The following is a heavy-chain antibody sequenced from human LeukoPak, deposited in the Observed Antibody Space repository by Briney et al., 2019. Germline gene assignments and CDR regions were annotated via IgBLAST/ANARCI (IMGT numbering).Heavy chain of an antibody. CDR3: ARGYGSYGYKFDY. V-gene: IGHV5-10-1*01. Sequence: GESLKISFKGSGXSFTSYWINWVRQMPGKGLEWMGRIDPSDSYTNYSPSFQGHVTISADKSISTAYLQWSSLKASDTAMYYCARGYGSYGYKFDYWGQGTLVTVSS. CDR1: GXSFTSYW. CDR2: IDPSDSYT. D-gene: IGHD5-18*01. J-gene: IGHJ4*02.